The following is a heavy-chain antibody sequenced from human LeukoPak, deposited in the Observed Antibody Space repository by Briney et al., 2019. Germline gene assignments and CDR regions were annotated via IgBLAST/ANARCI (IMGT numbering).Heavy chain of an antibody. V-gene: IGHV4-4*07. D-gene: IGHD6-13*01. Sequence: PSETLSLTCTVSGGSISSYYWSWIRQPAGKGLEWIGRIYTSGSTNYNPSLKSRVTMSLDTSKNQFSLKLSSVTAADTAVYYCAKDIDSSSWYIYFDYWGQGTLVTVSS. CDR3: AKDIDSSSWYIYFDY. J-gene: IGHJ4*02. CDR2: IYTSGST. CDR1: GGSISSYY.